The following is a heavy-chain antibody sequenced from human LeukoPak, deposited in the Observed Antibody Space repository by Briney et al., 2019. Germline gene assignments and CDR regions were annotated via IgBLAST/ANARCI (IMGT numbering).Heavy chain of an antibody. J-gene: IGHJ5*02. D-gene: IGHD3-22*01. CDR1: GGSISSYY. Sequence: PSETLSLTCTVSGGSISSYYWSWIRQPAGKGLEWIGRIYTSGSTNYNPSLKSRVTMSVDTSKNQFSLKLSSVTAADTAVYYCARDYRGYYDSSGYYGVWFDRWGQGTLVTVSS. CDR2: IYTSGST. CDR3: ARDYRGYYDSSGYYGVWFDR. V-gene: IGHV4-4*07.